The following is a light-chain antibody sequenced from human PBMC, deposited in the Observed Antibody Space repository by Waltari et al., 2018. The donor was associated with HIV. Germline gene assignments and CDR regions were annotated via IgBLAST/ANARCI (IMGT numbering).Light chain of an antibody. V-gene: IGLV1-44*01. J-gene: IGLJ3*02. CDR1: RSTIGSNT. CDR2: SNN. CDR3: AAWDDSLNGWV. Sequence: QSVLTQSPSASGPPGQRVTISCSGSRSTIGSNTVSWYQQLPGTAPNLFIYSNNQRPSGVPDRFSGSKSGTSASLAISGLQSEDEADYYCAAWDDSLNGWVFGGGTKLTVV.